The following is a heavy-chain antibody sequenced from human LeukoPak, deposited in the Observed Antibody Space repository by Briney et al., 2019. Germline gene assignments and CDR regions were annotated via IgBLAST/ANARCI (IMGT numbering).Heavy chain of an antibody. V-gene: IGHV1-18*01. CDR2: ISAYNGNT. CDR1: GYTFTSYG. CDR3: ARDYYGSGRGYWFDP. Sequence: GASVKVSCKASGYTFTSYGISWVRQAPGQGLEWMGWISAYNGNTNYAQKLHGRVTMTTDTSTGTAYMELRSLRSDDTAVYYCARDYYGSGRGYWFDPWGQGTLVTVSS. D-gene: IGHD3-10*01. J-gene: IGHJ5*02.